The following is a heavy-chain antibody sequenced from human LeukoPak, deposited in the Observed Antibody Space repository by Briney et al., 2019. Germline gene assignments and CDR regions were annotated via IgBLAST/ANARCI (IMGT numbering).Heavy chain of an antibody. D-gene: IGHD5-12*01. CDR2: ISYDGSNK. CDR1: GFTFSSYG. CDR3: ATSSGYDRQPWWYFDF. J-gene: IGHJ4*02. Sequence: HAGGSLRLSCAASGFTFSSYGMHWVRQAPGKGLEWVAVISYDGSNKYYADSVNGRFTISRDTAKNSLYLQMNSLRAEDTAVYYCATSSGYDRQPWWYFDFWGQGTLVTVSS. V-gene: IGHV3-30*03.